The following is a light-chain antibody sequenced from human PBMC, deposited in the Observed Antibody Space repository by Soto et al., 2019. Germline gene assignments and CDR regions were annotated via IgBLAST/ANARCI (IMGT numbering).Light chain of an antibody. Sequence: QSVLTQPASVSGSPGQSITISCTGTSSDVGGYNYVSWYQQHPGKAPKLMIYEVSNRPSGVSNRFSGSKSGKTASLTISGLQAEDEGDYYCSSYTSSDTHVVFGGGTKLTVL. V-gene: IGLV2-14*01. J-gene: IGLJ2*01. CDR3: SSYTSSDTHVV. CDR2: EVS. CDR1: SSDVGGYNY.